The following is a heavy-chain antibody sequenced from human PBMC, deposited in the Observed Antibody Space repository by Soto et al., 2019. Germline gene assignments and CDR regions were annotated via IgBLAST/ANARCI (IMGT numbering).Heavy chain of an antibody. J-gene: IGHJ6*02. CDR1: GFSLSTGGVG. CDR2: IYWDDDK. Sequence: QITLMESGPTLVKPTQTLTLTCTFSGFSLSTGGVGVGWIRQPPGKALEWLALIYWDDDKRYSPSLRSRLTITKDTSKNQVVLTMTNMDPVDTATYYCIHSRCGGDCLQSYSSHYYYGMDVWGQGATVTVSS. V-gene: IGHV2-5*02. CDR3: IHSRCGGDCLQSYSSHYYYGMDV. D-gene: IGHD2-21*02.